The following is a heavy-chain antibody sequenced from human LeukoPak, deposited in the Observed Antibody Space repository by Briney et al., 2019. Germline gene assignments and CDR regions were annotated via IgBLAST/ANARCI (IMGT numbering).Heavy chain of an antibody. V-gene: IGHV1-69*13. J-gene: IGHJ3*02. CDR2: IIPIFGTA. D-gene: IGHD2-15*01. Sequence: ASVKVSCKASGGTFSSYAISWVRQAPGQGLEWMGGIIPIFGTANYAQKFQGRVTITADESTSTAYMELSSLRSEDTAVYYCARAGLWDIVVVVVADADAFDIWGQGTMVTVSS. CDR3: ARAGLWDIVVVVVADADAFDI. CDR1: GGTFSSYA.